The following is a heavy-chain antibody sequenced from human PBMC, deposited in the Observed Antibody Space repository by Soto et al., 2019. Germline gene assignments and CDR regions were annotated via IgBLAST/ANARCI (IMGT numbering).Heavy chain of an antibody. J-gene: IGHJ6*03. D-gene: IGHD3-3*01. V-gene: IGHV1-8*01. CDR1: GYTFTSYD. CDR3: ARVRSGYYTHYYYYMDV. CDR2: MNPNSGNT. Sequence: ASVKVSCKASGYTFTSYDINWVRQATGQGLEWMGWMNPNSGNTGYAQKFQGRVTMTRNTSIRTAYMELSSLRSEDTAVYYCARVRSGYYTHYYYYMDVWGKGTTVTVSS.